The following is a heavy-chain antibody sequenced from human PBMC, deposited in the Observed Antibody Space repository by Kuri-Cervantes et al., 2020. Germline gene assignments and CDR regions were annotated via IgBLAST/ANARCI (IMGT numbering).Heavy chain of an antibody. D-gene: IGHD3-9*01. Sequence: ASVKVSCKASGYTFTGYYMHWVRQAPGQGLEWMGWMNPNSGNTGYAQKFQGRVTMTRNTSISTAYMELSSLRSEDTDVYYCARWAPGPYYDILTGYLDVWGKGTTVTVSS. CDR2: MNPNSGNT. CDR1: GYTFTGYY. J-gene: IGHJ6*04. V-gene: IGHV1-8*02. CDR3: ARWAPGPYYDILTGYLDV.